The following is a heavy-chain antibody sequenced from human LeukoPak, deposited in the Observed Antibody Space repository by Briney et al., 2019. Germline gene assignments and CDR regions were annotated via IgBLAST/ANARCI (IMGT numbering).Heavy chain of an antibody. CDR2: IIPILGTA. CDR3: ARSDSYFWSGYYWRINWFDP. J-gene: IGHJ5*02. D-gene: IGHD3-3*01. CDR1: GGTFSSYA. Sequence: SVKVSCKASGGTFSSYAISWVRQAPGQGLEWMGGIIPILGTANYAQKFQGRVTITTDESTSTAYMELSSLRSEDAAVYYCARSDSYFWSGYYWRINWFDPWGQGTLVTVSS. V-gene: IGHV1-69*05.